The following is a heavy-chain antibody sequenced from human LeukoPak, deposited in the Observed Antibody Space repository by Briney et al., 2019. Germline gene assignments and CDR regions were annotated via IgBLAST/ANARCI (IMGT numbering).Heavy chain of an antibody. CDR3: ARGRLRDILTGYYPPYYYYYGMDV. D-gene: IGHD3-9*01. CDR1: GYTFTGYH. Sequence: SVKVSCKASGYTFTGYHMHWVRQAPGQGLEWMGGIIPIFGTANYAQKFQGRVTITADESTSTAYMELSSLRSEDTAVYYCARGRLRDILTGYYPPYYYYYGMDVWGQGTTVTVSS. J-gene: IGHJ6*02. CDR2: IIPIFGTA. V-gene: IGHV1-69*13.